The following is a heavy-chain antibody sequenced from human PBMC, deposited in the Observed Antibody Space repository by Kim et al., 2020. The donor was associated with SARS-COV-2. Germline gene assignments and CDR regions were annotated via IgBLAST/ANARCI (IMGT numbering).Heavy chain of an antibody. CDR1: GYTFTSYG. Sequence: ASVKVSCKASGYTFTSYGISWVRQAPGQGLEWMGWISAYNGNTNYAQKLQGRVTMTTDTSTSTAYMELRSLRSDDTAVYYCAVYYYDSSGYYYGNYYYGMDVWGQGTTVTVSS. J-gene: IGHJ6*02. D-gene: IGHD3-22*01. CDR3: AVYYYDSSGYYYGNYYYGMDV. CDR2: ISAYNGNT. V-gene: IGHV1-18*01.